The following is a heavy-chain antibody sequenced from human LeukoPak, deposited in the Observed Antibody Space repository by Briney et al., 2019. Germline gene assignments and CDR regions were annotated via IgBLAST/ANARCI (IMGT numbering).Heavy chain of an antibody. Sequence: ASVKVSFKXSGYTFTCYYMHWVRQAPGQALEWMGRINLNRGGKNYADEYQGRVTMARDTSISAAYMELSRLSSDDTAVYYCASLRRLEQWLDDYTPNFDYWGQGTLVTVSS. CDR2: INLNRGGK. D-gene: IGHD6-19*01. CDR3: ASLRRLEQWLDDYTPNFDY. CDR1: GYTFTCYY. V-gene: IGHV1-2*06. J-gene: IGHJ4*02.